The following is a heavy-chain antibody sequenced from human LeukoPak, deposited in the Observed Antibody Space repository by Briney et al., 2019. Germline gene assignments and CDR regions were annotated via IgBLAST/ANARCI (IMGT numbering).Heavy chain of an antibody. J-gene: IGHJ4*02. Sequence: SETLSLTCTVSGGSISSYYWSWIRQPPGKGLEWIGYIYYSGSTNYNPSLKSRVTISVDTSKNQFSLKPSSVTAADTAVYYCARAQGYCSSTSCYAIRRFDYWGQGTLVTVSS. CDR2: IYYSGST. CDR1: GGSISSYY. V-gene: IGHV4-59*01. CDR3: ARAQGYCSSTSCYAIRRFDY. D-gene: IGHD2-2*01.